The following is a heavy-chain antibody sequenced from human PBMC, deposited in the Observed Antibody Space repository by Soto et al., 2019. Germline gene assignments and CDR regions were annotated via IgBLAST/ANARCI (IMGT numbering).Heavy chain of an antibody. CDR1: GYSFTSYW. CDR2: IYPGDSDT. Sequence: GESLKISCKGSGYSFTSYWIGWVRPMPGKGLEWMGIIYPGDSDTRYSPSFQGQVTISADKSISTAYLQWSSLKASDTAMYYCARSPNDYYDSSGYFDYWGQGTLVTVSS. V-gene: IGHV5-51*01. J-gene: IGHJ4*02. CDR3: ARSPNDYYDSSGYFDY. D-gene: IGHD3-22*01.